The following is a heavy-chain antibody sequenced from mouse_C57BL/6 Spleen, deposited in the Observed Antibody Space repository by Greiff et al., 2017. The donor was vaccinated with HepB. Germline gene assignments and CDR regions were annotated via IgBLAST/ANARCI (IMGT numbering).Heavy chain of an antibody. J-gene: IGHJ2*01. CDR2: IHPNSGST. Sequence: VQLQQPGAELVKPGASVKLSCKASGYTFTSYWMHWVKQRPGQGLEWIGMIHPNSGSTNYNEKFKSKATLTVDKSSSTAYMQLSSLTSEDSAVYYCAREGNYGSRYGYFDYWGQGTTLTVSS. V-gene: IGHV1-64*01. CDR3: AREGNYGSRYGYFDY. D-gene: IGHD1-1*01. CDR1: GYTFTSYW.